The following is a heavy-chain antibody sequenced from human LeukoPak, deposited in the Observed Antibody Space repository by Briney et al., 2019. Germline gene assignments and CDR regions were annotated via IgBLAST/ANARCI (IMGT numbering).Heavy chain of an antibody. V-gene: IGHV3-43*02. D-gene: IGHD2/OR15-2a*01. CDR3: ATSDFAAHFDY. CDR2: ISGDGGST. CDR1: GFTFDDYA. Sequence: GSLRLSCAASGFTFDDYAMHWVRQAPGKGLEWVSLISGDGGSTYYADSVKGRFTISRDNSKNSLYLQMNSLGTEDTALYYCATSDFAAHFDYWGQGTLVTVSS. J-gene: IGHJ4*02.